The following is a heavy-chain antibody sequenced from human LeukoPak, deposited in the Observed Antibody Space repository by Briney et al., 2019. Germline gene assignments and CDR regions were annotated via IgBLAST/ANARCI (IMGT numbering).Heavy chain of an antibody. J-gene: IGHJ2*01. Sequence: QPGGSLRLSCAASGFKFADYAIHWVRQIPGGGLEWVSLTSGDGGTTYFADSVKGRFTISRDNSKNSLYLQMNSLRTEDTAFYYCAKDMVWGWFFDLWGRGTLVTVSS. V-gene: IGHV3-43*02. D-gene: IGHD7-27*01. CDR3: AKDMVWGWFFDL. CDR1: GFKFADYA. CDR2: TSGDGGTT.